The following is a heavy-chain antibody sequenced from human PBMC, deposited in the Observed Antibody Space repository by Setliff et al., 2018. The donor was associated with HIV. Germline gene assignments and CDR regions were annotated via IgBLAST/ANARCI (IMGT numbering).Heavy chain of an antibody. CDR2: ISADNGDT. V-gene: IGHV1-18*01. J-gene: IGHJ6*03. D-gene: IGHD4-17*01. CDR1: GYTLTNYG. Sequence: GASVKVSCKASGYTLTNYGISWVRQAPGQGLEWMGWISADNGDTTYPQKLQGRVTMTTDTSTSTAYMELRSLRSDDTAVYYCARVIDYGVLYWSYYMDVWGKGTTVTVSS. CDR3: ARVIDYGVLYWSYYMDV.